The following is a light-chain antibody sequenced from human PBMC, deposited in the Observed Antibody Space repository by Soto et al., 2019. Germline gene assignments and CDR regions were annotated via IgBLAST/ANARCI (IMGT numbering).Light chain of an antibody. CDR2: DAS. CDR3: QQRSNWPRFT. V-gene: IGKV3-11*01. CDR1: QSVSSY. Sequence: EIVLTQSPATLSLSPGERATLSCSASQSVSSYLAWYQQKPGQAPRLLIYDASNRATGIPARFSGSGSGTDFTLTISSLEPEDFAVYYCQQRSNWPRFTFGPGTKVDIK. J-gene: IGKJ3*01.